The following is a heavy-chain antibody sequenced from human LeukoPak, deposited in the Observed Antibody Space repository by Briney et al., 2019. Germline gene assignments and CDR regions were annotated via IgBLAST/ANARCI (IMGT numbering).Heavy chain of an antibody. D-gene: IGHD2-2*01. J-gene: IGHJ6*03. CDR2: ISSSGSTI. V-gene: IGHV3-11*04. CDR3: ARDSHCSSTSCYSYYYYMDV. CDR1: GFTFSDYY. Sequence: PGGSLRLSCAASGFTFSDYYMSWIRQAPGKGLEWVSYISSSGSTIYYADSVKGRFTISRDNAKNSLYLQMNSLRAEDTAVYYCARDSHCSSTSCYSYYYYMDVWGKGTTVTVSS.